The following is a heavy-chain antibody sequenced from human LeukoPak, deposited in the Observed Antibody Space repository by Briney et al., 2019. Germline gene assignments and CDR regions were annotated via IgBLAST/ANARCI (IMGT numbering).Heavy chain of an antibody. CDR3: AKDQYCSSLSCYLFDY. CDR1: GFPFTSHW. CDR2: INSDGSEK. Sequence: GGSLRLSCAASGFPFTSHWLSWFRQSPGRGLEWVAHINSDGSEKNYVDSVKGRFTISRDNSKNTLDLQMNSLRAEDTAVYYCAKDQYCSSLSCYLFDYWGQGTLVTVSS. V-gene: IGHV3-7*03. J-gene: IGHJ4*02. D-gene: IGHD2-2*01.